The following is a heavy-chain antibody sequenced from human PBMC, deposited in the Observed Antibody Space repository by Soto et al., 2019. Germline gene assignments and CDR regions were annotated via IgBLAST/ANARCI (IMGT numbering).Heavy chain of an antibody. D-gene: IGHD3-10*01. J-gene: IGHJ2*01. Sequence: QVQLVESGGGVVQPGKSLRLSCAASGIAFSGCGMFWVRQTPSKGLEWVAAISSDGSQKHYADSVKGRFTISRDNSKNTLSVQMNGLTTGDTVVYYCAKTIVRGHWDFDLWGRGTLVTVPS. V-gene: IGHV3-30*18. CDR1: GIAFSGCG. CDR3: AKTIVRGHWDFDL. CDR2: ISSDGSQK.